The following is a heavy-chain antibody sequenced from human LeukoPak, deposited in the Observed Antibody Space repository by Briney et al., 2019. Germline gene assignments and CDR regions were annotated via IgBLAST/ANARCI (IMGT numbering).Heavy chain of an antibody. CDR2: ISGGGERT. D-gene: IGHD6-19*01. CDR1: GIVFSNTA. J-gene: IGHJ5*02. CDR3: GKDGGQYSSGPEFDP. Sequence: GGSLRLSCAASGIVFSNTAMNWARQSPGRGLEWVSAISGGGERTFCADSVKGRFTISRDNSKNMVYLQMNSLRADDTAIYYCGKDGGQYSSGPEFDPRGQGALVTVSS. V-gene: IGHV3-23*01.